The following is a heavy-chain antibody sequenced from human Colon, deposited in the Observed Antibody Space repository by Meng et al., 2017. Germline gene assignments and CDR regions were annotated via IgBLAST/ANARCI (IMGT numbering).Heavy chain of an antibody. V-gene: IGHV1-18*01. J-gene: IGHJ5*02. CDR3: ARDSSGSYFDNWFDP. CDR1: GYTFTNYG. CDR2: INPYNGNT. Sequence: QLQLVQAGAEVKKPGASVKVSCKASGYTFTNYGIGWVRQAPGQGLEWMGWINPYNGNTNYAQNLQGRVTMTTDTATSTASMELRSLRSDDTAVYYCARDSSGSYFDNWFDPWGQGTLVTVSS. D-gene: IGHD1-26*01.